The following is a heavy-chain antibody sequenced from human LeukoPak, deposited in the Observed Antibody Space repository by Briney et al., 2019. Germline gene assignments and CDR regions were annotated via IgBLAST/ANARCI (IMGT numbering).Heavy chain of an antibody. D-gene: IGHD5-24*01. CDR1: GGTFSSYG. CDR2: IIPIFGTA. V-gene: IGHV1-69*13. Sequence: SVKVFCKASGGTFSSYGINWVRQAPGQGLEWMGGIIPIFGTADYAPKFQGRVTITADESTSTAYVELSNLRSEDTAVYYCARVALGRRWLPSSYYYGMDVWGQGTTVTVSS. J-gene: IGHJ6*02. CDR3: ARVALGRRWLPSSYYYGMDV.